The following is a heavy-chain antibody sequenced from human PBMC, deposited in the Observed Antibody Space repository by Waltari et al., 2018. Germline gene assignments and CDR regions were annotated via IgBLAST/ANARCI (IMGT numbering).Heavy chain of an antibody. CDR2: ISGSGGST. J-gene: IGHJ6*03. CDR1: GFTFSSYA. D-gene: IGHD2-15*01. Sequence: EVQLLESGGGLVQPGGSLRLSCAASGFTFSSYAMSWVRQAPGKGLEWVSAISGSGGSTYYADSGKGRFTISRDNSKNTLYLQMNSLRAEDTAVYYCAKEDVVVVAATPGYYYYYYMDVWGKGTTVTVSS. CDR3: AKEDVVVVAATPGYYYYYYMDV. V-gene: IGHV3-23*01.